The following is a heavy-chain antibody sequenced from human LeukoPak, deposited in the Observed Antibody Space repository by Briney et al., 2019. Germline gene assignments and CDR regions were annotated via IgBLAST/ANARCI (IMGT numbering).Heavy chain of an antibody. V-gene: IGHV3-74*01. D-gene: IGHD6-19*01. Sequence: ESLTLTCTASGFTFSTYWLHWVRQTPGQGLVWVSRINDHGSITDYADPVRGRFTISKANTKNTLYLLMTSLRADDTAMYYCARDVAGAGSHGGHGTLVTVSS. J-gene: IGHJ4*01. CDR3: ARDVAGAGSH. CDR1: GFTFSTYW. CDR2: INDHGSIT.